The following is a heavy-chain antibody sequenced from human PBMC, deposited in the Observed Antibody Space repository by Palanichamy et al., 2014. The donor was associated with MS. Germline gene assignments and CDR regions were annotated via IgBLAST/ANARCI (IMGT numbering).Heavy chain of an antibody. V-gene: IGHV3-53*01. D-gene: IGHD4-17*01. J-gene: IGHJ4*02. CDR2: LYSAGNT. CDR3: ARGGGVTTLTSFEY. CDR1: GFTVSNNY. Sequence: EVHLVESGGGLIQPGGSLRLSCAASGFTVSNNYMSWVRQAPGKGLEWVSVLYSAGNTYYADSVKGRFSISRDNSKNTLYLQMNSLRSGDTAVYYCARGGGVTTLTSFEYWGQGTLVTVSS.